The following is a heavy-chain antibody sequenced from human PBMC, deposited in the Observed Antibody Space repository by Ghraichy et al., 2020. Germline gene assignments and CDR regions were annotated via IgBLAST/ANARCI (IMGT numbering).Heavy chain of an antibody. CDR3: VRAGSSSWTTEFDR. J-gene: IGHJ5*02. V-gene: IGHV1-18*01. Sequence: ASVKVSCKASGDVFTRLGITWVRQAPGQGLEWMGWISTFNGKAKYAQKFQGRVTMTTDTDTTTAYMELTNLRSDDTAVYYCVRAGSSSWTTEFDRWGQGTLVTVSA. D-gene: IGHD2-2*01. CDR1: GDVFTRLG. CDR2: ISTFNGKA.